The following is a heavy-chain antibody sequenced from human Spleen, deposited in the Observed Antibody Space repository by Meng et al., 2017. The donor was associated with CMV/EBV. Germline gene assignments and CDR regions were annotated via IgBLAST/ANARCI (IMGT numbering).Heavy chain of an antibody. V-gene: IGHV1-69*05. J-gene: IGHJ5*02. CDR2: IIPIFGTA. Sequence: KASGGTFSSYAISWVRQAPGQGLEWMGGIIPIFGTANYAQKFQGRVTITTDESTSTAYMELSSLRSEDTAVYYCARGDFWSGYNWFDPWGQGTLVTVSS. D-gene: IGHD3-3*01. CDR1: GGTFSSYA. CDR3: ARGDFWSGYNWFDP.